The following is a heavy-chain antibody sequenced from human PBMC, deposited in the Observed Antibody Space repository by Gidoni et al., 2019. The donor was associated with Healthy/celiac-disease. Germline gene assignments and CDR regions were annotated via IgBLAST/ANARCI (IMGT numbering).Heavy chain of an antibody. Sequence: QLQLQESGPGLVKPSETLSLTCTVSGGSISSSSYYWGWIRQPPGKGLEWIGSIYYSGSTYYNPSLKSRVTISVDTSKNQFSLKLSSVTAADTAVYYCASIVVVGYYFDYWGQGTLVTVSS. CDR1: GGSISSSSYY. D-gene: IGHD2-21*01. V-gene: IGHV4-39*01. CDR2: IYYSGST. J-gene: IGHJ4*02. CDR3: ASIVVVGYYFDY.